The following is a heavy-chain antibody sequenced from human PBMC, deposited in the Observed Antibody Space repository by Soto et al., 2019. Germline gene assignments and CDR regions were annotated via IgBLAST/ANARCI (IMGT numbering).Heavy chain of an antibody. V-gene: IGHV3-66*01. J-gene: IGHJ4*02. D-gene: IGHD3-3*01. CDR1: GFTVSSNY. CDR2: IYSGGST. Sequence: GGSLRLSCAASGFTVSSNYMSWVRQAPGKGLEWVSVIYSGGSTYYADSVKGRFTISRDNSKNTLYLQMNSLRAEDTAVYYCAGRPDFWSGYYVDYWGQGTLVTVSS. CDR3: AGRPDFWSGYYVDY.